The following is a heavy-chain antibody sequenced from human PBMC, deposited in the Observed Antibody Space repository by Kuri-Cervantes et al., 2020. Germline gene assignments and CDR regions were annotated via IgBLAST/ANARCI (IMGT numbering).Heavy chain of an antibody. V-gene: IGHV3-30-3*01. CDR1: GFTFSSYA. J-gene: IGHJ4*03. D-gene: IGHD6-19*01. Sequence: LSLTCAASGFTFSSYAMHWVRQAPGKGLEWVAVISYDGSNKYYADSVKGRFTISRDNSKNTLYLQMNSLRAEDTAVYYCAREGGWYGGGYFDYWGQGTTVTVSS. CDR2: ISYDGSNK. CDR3: AREGGWYGGGYFDY.